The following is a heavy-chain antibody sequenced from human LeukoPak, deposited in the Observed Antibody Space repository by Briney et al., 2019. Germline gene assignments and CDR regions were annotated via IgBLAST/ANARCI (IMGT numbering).Heavy chain of an antibody. J-gene: IGHJ4*02. D-gene: IGHD1-26*01. V-gene: IGHV3-30-3*01. CDR1: AFTPSSYA. CDR3: ARDWDNYFDF. CDR2: ISYDGNNK. Sequence: AGSLRHSRASSAFTPSSYAMHPGRQAPGKGLEWGAVISYDGNNKYYADSVKGRFTISRDNSKNTLYLQMNSLRAEDTAVYYCARDWDNYFDFSGQGTLVTVSS.